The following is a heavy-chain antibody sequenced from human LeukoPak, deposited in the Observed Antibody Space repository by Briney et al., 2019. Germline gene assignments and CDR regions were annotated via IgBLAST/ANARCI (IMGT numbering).Heavy chain of an antibody. Sequence: GGSLRLSCAASGFTFSSYGMHWVRQAPGKGLDWVSSVSTGGYTYYADSVKGRFTISRDNSKNTLYLQMNSLSAEDTAIYYCAKGHSSGWLPAHWGQGTLVTVSS. D-gene: IGHD6-19*01. CDR3: AKGHSSGWLPAH. CDR2: VSTGGYT. CDR1: GFTFSSYG. V-gene: IGHV3-23*01. J-gene: IGHJ4*02.